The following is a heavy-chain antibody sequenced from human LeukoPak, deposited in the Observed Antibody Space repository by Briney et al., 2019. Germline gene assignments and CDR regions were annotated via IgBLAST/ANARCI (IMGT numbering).Heavy chain of an antibody. Sequence: PGGSLSLSCAGSGFTVSSYAMHWVRQAPGKGLESVSAISSDESSTYYANSVKARFTISRDNSKKMLYLQMGSLRAEDMAVYYCARAYYYDTRGYQTYYFDYWGQEPPLTVSS. J-gene: IGHJ4*01. V-gene: IGHV3-64*01. CDR3: ARAYYYDTRGYQTYYFDY. CDR1: GFTVSSYA. D-gene: IGHD3-22*01. CDR2: ISSDESST.